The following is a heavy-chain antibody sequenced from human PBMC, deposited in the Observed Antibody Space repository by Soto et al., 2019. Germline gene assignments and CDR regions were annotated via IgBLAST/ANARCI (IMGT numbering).Heavy chain of an antibody. Sequence: ASVKVSCKASGGTFSSYAISWVRQAPGQGLEWMGGIIPIFGTANYAQKFQGRVTITADESTSTAYMELSSLRSEDTAVYYCARIRGYSYGDYYYGMDVWGQGTTVTVSS. V-gene: IGHV1-69*13. CDR2: IIPIFGTA. CDR3: ARIRGYSYGDYYYGMDV. CDR1: GGTFSSYA. J-gene: IGHJ6*02. D-gene: IGHD5-18*01.